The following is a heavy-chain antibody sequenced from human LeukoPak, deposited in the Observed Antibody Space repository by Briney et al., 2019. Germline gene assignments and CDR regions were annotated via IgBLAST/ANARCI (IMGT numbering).Heavy chain of an antibody. V-gene: IGHV3-66*01. Sequence: GGSLRPSCAASGFTVSSNFMSWVRQAPGKGLEWVSVIYSGGSTHYADSVKGRFTISRDNSKNTLYLQMNSLRAEDTAVYYCARGLWFGELGFDYWGQGTLVTVSS. D-gene: IGHD3-10*01. CDR3: ARGLWFGELGFDY. CDR2: IYSGGST. CDR1: GFTVSSNF. J-gene: IGHJ4*02.